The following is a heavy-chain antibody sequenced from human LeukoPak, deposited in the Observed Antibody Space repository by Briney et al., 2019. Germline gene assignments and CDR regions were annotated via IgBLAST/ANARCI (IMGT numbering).Heavy chain of an antibody. CDR1: GFTFSNFA. V-gene: IGHV3-23*01. Sequence: PGGSLRLSCAASGFTFSNFAMSWFRQAPGRGLEWVSAAGTATDTSYADSVTGRFTISKDNSKKTLYLQMNSMGAEDTAVYYCAKEGSRRRFDFDSWGRGTLVTVSS. J-gene: IGHJ4*02. D-gene: IGHD3-16*01. CDR3: AKEGSRRRFDFDS. CDR2: AGTATDT.